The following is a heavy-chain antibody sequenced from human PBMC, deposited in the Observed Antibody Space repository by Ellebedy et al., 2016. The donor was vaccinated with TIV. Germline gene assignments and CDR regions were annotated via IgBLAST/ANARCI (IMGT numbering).Heavy chain of an antibody. J-gene: IGHJ4*02. CDR1: GFTFSNYW. Sequence: GGSLRLXXTASGFTFSNYWMHWVRQAPGKGLVWVSRIKGDGSSTSYADSVMGRFTISRDNTKNTLSLQMNSLRAEDTALYYCVRDGVGAPPFDYWGQGTLVTVS. V-gene: IGHV3-74*01. CDR3: VRDGVGAPPFDY. CDR2: IKGDGSST. D-gene: IGHD1-26*01.